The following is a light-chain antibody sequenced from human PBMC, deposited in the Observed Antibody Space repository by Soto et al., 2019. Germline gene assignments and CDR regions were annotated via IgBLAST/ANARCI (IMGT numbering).Light chain of an antibody. Sequence: QPVLTQSPSASASLGASVNLTCTLSSGHGNYVIAWHQQQPEKGPRYLMKVKSDGSHSKGDGIPDRFSGSSSGAERSLAIYGLQSEDEADYYCQTWDTGIVVFGGGTKLTVL. CDR2: VKSDGSH. CDR3: QTWDTGIVV. V-gene: IGLV4-69*01. CDR1: SGHGNYV. J-gene: IGLJ2*01.